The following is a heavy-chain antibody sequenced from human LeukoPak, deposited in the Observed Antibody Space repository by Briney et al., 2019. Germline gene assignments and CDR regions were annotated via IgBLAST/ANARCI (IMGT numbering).Heavy chain of an antibody. V-gene: IGHV4-39*07. Sequence: SETLSLTCTVSGGSISSSSYYWGWIRQPPGKGLEWIGSIYYSGSPYYNPSLKSRVTISVDTSKNQFSLKLSSVTAADTAVYYCARTLASYSSGFNGQRRPFDYWGQGTLVTVST. D-gene: IGHD6-19*01. J-gene: IGHJ4*02. CDR3: ARTLASYSSGFNGQRRPFDY. CDR1: GGSISSSSYY. CDR2: IYYSGSP.